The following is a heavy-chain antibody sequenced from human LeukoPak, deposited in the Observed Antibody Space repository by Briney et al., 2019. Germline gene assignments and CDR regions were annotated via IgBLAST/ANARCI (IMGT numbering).Heavy chain of an antibody. CDR2: INPNSGGT. CDR3: ARAGGYCGRISCPYYFDY. CDR1: GGTFSSYA. Sequence: VASVKVSCKASGGTFSSYAISWVRQAPGQGLEWMGWINPNSGGTNYAQKFQGRVTMTRDTSISTAYMELSRLRSDDTAVYYCARAGGYCGRISCPYYFDYWGQGSLVAVSS. V-gene: IGHV1-2*02. J-gene: IGHJ4*02. D-gene: IGHD2-15*01.